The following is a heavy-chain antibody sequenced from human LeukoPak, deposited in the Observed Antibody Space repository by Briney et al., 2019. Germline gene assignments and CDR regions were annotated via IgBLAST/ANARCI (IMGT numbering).Heavy chain of an antibody. J-gene: IGHJ4*02. Sequence: GGSLRLSCAASGFTFSSYAMHWVRQAPGKGLEWVAVISYDGSNKYYADSVKGRFTISRDNSKNTLYLQMNSPRAEDTAVYYCARAVGAIDYWGQGTLVTVSS. CDR2: ISYDGSNK. V-gene: IGHV3-30*04. CDR3: ARAVGAIDY. D-gene: IGHD1-26*01. CDR1: GFTFSSYA.